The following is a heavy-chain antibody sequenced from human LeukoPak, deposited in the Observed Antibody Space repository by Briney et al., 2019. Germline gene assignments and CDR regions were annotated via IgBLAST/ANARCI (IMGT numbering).Heavy chain of an antibody. Sequence: GASVKVSCKASGYTFTGYYMHWVRQAPGQGLEWMGWINPNSGGTNYAQKFQGRVTMTRDTSISTAYMELSRLRSDDTAVYYCAREGTCSSTSCYSPMAVWGKGTTVTISS. J-gene: IGHJ6*03. V-gene: IGHV1-2*02. CDR1: GYTFTGYY. D-gene: IGHD2-2*02. CDR3: AREGTCSSTSCYSPMAV. CDR2: INPNSGGT.